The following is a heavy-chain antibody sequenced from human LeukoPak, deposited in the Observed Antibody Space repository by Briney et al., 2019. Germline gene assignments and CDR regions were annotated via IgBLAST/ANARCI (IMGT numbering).Heavy chain of an antibody. CDR1: DYTFTSYG. CDR3: ARDRVPTVTRLYYYYGMDV. CDR2: ISAYNGNT. Sequence: ASVKVSCKASDYTFTSYGISWVRQAPGQGLEWMGWISAYNGNTNYAQNLQGRVIMTTDTSTSTAYMELRSLRSDDTAVYFCARDRVPTVTRLYYYYGMDVWGQGTTVTVSS. V-gene: IGHV1-18*01. D-gene: IGHD4-11*01. J-gene: IGHJ6*02.